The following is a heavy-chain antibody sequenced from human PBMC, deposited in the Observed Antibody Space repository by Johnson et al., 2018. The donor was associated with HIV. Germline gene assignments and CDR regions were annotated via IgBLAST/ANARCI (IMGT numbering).Heavy chain of an antibody. CDR1: GFTFSSYA. CDR2: ISYDGSNK. D-gene: IGHD2-8*02. J-gene: IGHJ3*02. Sequence: QMQLVESGGGVVQPGRSLRLSCAASGFTFSSYAMHWVRQAPGKGLEWVAVISYDGSNKYYADSVKGRFTISRDNSKNTLYMQMNSLRAEDTAVYYCAKDPVQGVGLDIWGQGTMVTVSS. V-gene: IGHV3-30*04. CDR3: AKDPVQGVGLDI.